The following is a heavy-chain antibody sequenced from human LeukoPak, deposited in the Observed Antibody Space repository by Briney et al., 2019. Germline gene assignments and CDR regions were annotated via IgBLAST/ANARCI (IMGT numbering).Heavy chain of an antibody. CDR1: GFTLSSYG. J-gene: IGHJ4*02. D-gene: IGHD5-24*01. Sequence: ETGGSLRLSCVVSGFTLSSYGIHWVRQAPGKGLESVAVISGDGSKKYYANSMKGRFTISRDNSKNTLYLQMDTLRGDDTAVYFCARDGGGGYNQIDHWGQGTLVTVSS. CDR2: ISGDGSKK. CDR3: ARDGGGGYNQIDH. V-gene: IGHV3-30-3*01.